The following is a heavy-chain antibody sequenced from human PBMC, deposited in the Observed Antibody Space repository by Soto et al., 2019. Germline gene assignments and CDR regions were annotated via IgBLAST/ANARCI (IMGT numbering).Heavy chain of an antibody. V-gene: IGHV4-59*01. CDR3: ARAPDGYQYYFDH. Sequence: SETLSLTCTVSGGSISSDYWSWVRQPPGKGLEWICYVFYSGSTNYNPALKGRVTIAVDTTKNQFSLKLTSVTAADPAVYYCARAPDGYQYYFDHWGQGTLVTVPS. CDR2: VFYSGST. CDR1: GGSISSDY. D-gene: IGHD5-12*01. J-gene: IGHJ4*02.